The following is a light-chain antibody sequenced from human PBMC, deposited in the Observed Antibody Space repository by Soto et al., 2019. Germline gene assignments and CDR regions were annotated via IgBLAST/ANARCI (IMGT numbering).Light chain of an antibody. J-gene: IGKJ4*01. V-gene: IGKV3-15*01. Sequence: EIQMTQSPATLSASLGEGVTLSCRASQSIRVDLAWYQQKPGKAPRLLIYGASTRATGVPARFSGSGSGTEFTLTISGLQSEDSAVYYCQQFNTWPLTFGGGTKVEIK. CDR1: QSIRVD. CDR3: QQFNTWPLT. CDR2: GAS.